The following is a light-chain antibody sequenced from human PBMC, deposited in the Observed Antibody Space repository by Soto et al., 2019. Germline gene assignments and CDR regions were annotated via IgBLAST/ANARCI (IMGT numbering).Light chain of an antibody. Sequence: DKLMSQSPATLSVSLGERVTLSCRASQNIHNNMSWFLQKPGQTPRLLIYDAIIRAPDVPARFSGSWSGTEFTLTISSLQSEYFAVYYWHQYDGRPLTFGGGTKVDSK. CDR1: QNIHNN. CDR2: DAI. J-gene: IGKJ4*01. V-gene: IGKV3-15*01. CDR3: HQYDGRPLT.